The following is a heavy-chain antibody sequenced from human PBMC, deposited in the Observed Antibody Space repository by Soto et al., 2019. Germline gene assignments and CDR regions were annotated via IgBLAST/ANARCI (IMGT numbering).Heavy chain of an antibody. V-gene: IGHV4-39*01. D-gene: IGHD1-26*01. CDR3: ARRVYSGSGRDYFDR. Sequence: QLQLQESGPGLVKPSETLSLICSVSGGPISSSGHFWAWIRQPPGRGLEWLATIYYTGTTYYNPSLKSRLTISMDTSKDQFSLELTSMTAADTALYFCARRVYSGSGRDYFDRWGQGSLVTVSS. J-gene: IGHJ4*02. CDR2: IYYTGTT. CDR1: GGPISSSGHF.